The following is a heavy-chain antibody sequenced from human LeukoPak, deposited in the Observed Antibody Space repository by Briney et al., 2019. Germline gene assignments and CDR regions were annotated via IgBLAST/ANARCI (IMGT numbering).Heavy chain of an antibody. CDR3: ASNYYDSSGYYFFDY. D-gene: IGHD3-22*01. CDR2: IIPIFGTA. V-gene: IGHV1-69*05. CDR1: GGTFSSYA. Sequence: SVKVSCKASGGTFSSYAISWVRQAPGQGLEWMGGIIPIFGTANYAQKFQGRVTITTDESTSTAYMELSSLRSEDTAVYYCASNYYDSSGYYFFDYWGQGTLVTVSS. J-gene: IGHJ4*02.